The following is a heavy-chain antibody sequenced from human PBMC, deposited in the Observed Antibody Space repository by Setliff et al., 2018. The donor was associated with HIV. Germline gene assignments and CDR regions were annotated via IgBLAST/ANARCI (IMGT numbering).Heavy chain of an antibody. CDR2: IYHSGST. Sequence: PSETLSLTCAVSGGSISSSNCWSWVRQPPGKGLEWIGEIYHSGSTNYNPSLKSRVTISVDKSKNQFSLKLSSVTAADTAVYYCARVEAKVRGATYGMDVWGQGTTVTVSS. V-gene: IGHV4-4*02. J-gene: IGHJ6*02. CDR1: GGSISSSNC. D-gene: IGHD3-10*01. CDR3: ARVEAKVRGATYGMDV.